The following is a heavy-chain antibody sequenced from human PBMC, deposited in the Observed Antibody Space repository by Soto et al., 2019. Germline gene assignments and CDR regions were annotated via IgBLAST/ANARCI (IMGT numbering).Heavy chain of an antibody. Sequence: ASVKVSCKVSGYTLTELSMHWVRQAPGKGLEWMGGFDPEDGETIYAQKFQGRVTMTEDTSTDTAYMELSSLRSEDTAVYYCAKNYYDSSGPPGVDYWGQGTLVTVSS. CDR2: FDPEDGET. J-gene: IGHJ4*02. V-gene: IGHV1-24*01. D-gene: IGHD3-22*01. CDR1: GYTLTELS. CDR3: AKNYYDSSGPPGVDY.